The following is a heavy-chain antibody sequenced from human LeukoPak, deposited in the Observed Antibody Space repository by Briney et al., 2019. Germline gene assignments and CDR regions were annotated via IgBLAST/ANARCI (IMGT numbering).Heavy chain of an antibody. CDR2: INQDDSQI. CDR3: STLTVASDFDY. J-gene: IGHJ4*02. V-gene: IGHV3-7*01. Sequence: GGSLRLSCATSGFTFNKYWLTWVRQPPGKGLEWVANINQDDSQIYYLESVEGRFTISRDNAKNSLYLQMNSLRAEDTAVYYCSTLTVASDFDYWGQGTLVTVSS. D-gene: IGHD5-12*01. CDR1: GFTFNKYW.